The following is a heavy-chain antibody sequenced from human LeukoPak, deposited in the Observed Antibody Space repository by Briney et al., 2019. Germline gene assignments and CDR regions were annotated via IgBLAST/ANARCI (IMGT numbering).Heavy chain of an antibody. J-gene: IGHJ4*02. CDR2: IYPGDSDT. CDR1: GYSFTSYW. D-gene: IGHD3-22*01. Sequence: GESLKISCKGSGYSFTSYWIGWVRQMPGKGLEWMGIIYPGDSDTRYSPSFQGQVTISADKSISTAYLQWSSLKASDTAMYYCARLAFYYDSSGYYCFDYWGQGTLVTVSS. CDR3: ARLAFYYDSSGYYCFDY. V-gene: IGHV5-51*01.